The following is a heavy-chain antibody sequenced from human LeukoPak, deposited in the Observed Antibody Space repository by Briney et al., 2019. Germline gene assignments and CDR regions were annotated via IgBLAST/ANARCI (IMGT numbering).Heavy chain of an antibody. CDR2: INPNSGGT. J-gene: IGHJ3*02. Sequence: GASVKVSCKASGYTFTGYYMHWVRQAPGQGLEWMGWINPNSGGTNYAQKFQGRVTMTRDASISTVYMELSSLRSEDTAVYYCARDWWGAARPGSAFDIWGQGTMVTVSS. CDR3: ARDWWGAARPGSAFDI. V-gene: IGHV1-2*02. CDR1: GYTFTGYY. D-gene: IGHD6-6*01.